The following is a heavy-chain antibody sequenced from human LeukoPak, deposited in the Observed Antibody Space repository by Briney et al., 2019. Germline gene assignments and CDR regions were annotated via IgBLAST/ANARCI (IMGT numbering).Heavy chain of an antibody. CDR1: GFTFSSYS. CDR2: ISSSSSYI. J-gene: IGHJ4*02. CDR3: ARVEDSSSYYPDSIDY. Sequence: MSGGSLRLSCAASGFTFSSYSMNWVRQAPGKGLEWVSSISSSSSYIYYADSVKGRFTISRDNAKNSLYLQMNSLRAEDTAVYYCARVEDSSSYYPDSIDYWGQGTLVTVSS. V-gene: IGHV3-21*01. D-gene: IGHD3-22*01.